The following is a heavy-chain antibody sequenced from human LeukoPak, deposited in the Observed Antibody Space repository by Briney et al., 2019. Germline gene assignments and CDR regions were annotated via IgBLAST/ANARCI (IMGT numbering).Heavy chain of an antibody. CDR2: INQDGSQK. J-gene: IGHJ4*02. CDR3: AKDAGSSWYSIDY. D-gene: IGHD6-13*01. V-gene: IGHV3-7*01. CDR1: GFTFSIYW. Sequence: PGGSLRLSCAASGFTFSIYWMSWVRQAPGKGLEWVANINQDGSQKYYVDSVKGRFTISRDNAKNSFFLQMNSLRAEDTAVYYCAKDAGSSWYSIDYWGQGTLVTVSS.